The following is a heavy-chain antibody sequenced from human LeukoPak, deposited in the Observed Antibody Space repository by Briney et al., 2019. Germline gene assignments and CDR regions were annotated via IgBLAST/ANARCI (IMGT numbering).Heavy chain of an antibody. CDR1: GGSMSSSNW. D-gene: IGHD3-22*01. Sequence: SETLSLTCAVSGGSMSSSNWWSWVRQPPGKGLDWIGQIYHSGSTNYNPSLKSRVTISVDKSKNQFSLKLSSVTAADTAVYYCARDAYDSSGYSFDYWGQGTLVTVSS. CDR3: ARDAYDSSGYSFDY. CDR2: IYHSGST. V-gene: IGHV4-4*02. J-gene: IGHJ4*02.